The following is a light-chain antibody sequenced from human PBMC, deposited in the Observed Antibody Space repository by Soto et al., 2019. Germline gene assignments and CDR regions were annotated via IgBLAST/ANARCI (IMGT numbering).Light chain of an antibody. CDR2: KAS. CDR1: QSVDTC. V-gene: IGKV1-5*03. J-gene: IGKJ1*01. Sequence: DIPMTQSPSTLSASVGDRVTITCRASQSVDTCLAWYRQKPGKAPHLLVYKASSLETGVPSRFSGSGSVTEVTLTISSLQPDDVATYYCQQFYRYPWTFGQGTKVEIK. CDR3: QQFYRYPWT.